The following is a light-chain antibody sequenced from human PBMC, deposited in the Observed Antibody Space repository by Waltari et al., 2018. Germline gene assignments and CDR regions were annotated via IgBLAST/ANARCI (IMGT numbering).Light chain of an antibody. CDR1: SLRRYD. J-gene: IGLJ2*01. CDR2: GKD. CDR3: HSRVVSNVRGA. Sequence: SSELTQDPAVSVALGQTVRITCQGDSLRRYDASWYQQKPGQAPILVIYGKDNRPSGIPDRFSGSTSGNTASLTITGSQAEDEADYYCHSRVVSNVRGAFGGVTKLTVL. V-gene: IGLV3-19*01.